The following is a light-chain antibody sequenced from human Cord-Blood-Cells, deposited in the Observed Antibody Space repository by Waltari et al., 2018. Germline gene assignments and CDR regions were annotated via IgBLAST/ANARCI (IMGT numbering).Light chain of an antibody. J-gene: IGKJ5*01. Sequence: EIVLTQSPATLSLSPGERATLPCRARQSVSSYLAWYQQKPGQGPRPLIYDASNRATGIPARCSGSGSGTEFSLTISSLEPEDFAVYYCQQRSNWPPFTFGQGTRLEIK. CDR2: DAS. CDR1: QSVSSY. V-gene: IGKV3-11*01. CDR3: QQRSNWPPFT.